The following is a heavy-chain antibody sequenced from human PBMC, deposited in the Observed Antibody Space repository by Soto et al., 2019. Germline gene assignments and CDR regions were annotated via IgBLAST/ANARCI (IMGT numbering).Heavy chain of an antibody. CDR3: ARNRYYYDSSGYDY. D-gene: IGHD3-22*01. CDR1: VYTYSSYA. CDR2: IIPIFGTA. J-gene: IGHJ4*02. Sequence: SLNLYCKGSVYTYSSYAISWVRQKIGQGLEWMGGIIPIFGTANYAQKFQGRVTITADESTSTAYMELSSLRSEDTAVYYCARNRYYYDSSGYDYRGQGTPVPGSS. V-gene: IGHV1-69*13.